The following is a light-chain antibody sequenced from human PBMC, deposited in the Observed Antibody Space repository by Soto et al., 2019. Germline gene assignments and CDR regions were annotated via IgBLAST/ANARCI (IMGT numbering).Light chain of an antibody. CDR2: EVV. J-gene: IGLJ1*01. Sequence: QCSLTQPPSASGSPGQSVTISCTGTKNDIGVYDFVSWYQHHPGKAPRLIIYEVVQRPSGVPDRFSGSKSGNTASLTVSGLQAADEADYFCKSYAGSNTYVFGIGTKVTVL. V-gene: IGLV2-8*01. CDR3: KSYAGSNTYV. CDR1: KNDIGVYDF.